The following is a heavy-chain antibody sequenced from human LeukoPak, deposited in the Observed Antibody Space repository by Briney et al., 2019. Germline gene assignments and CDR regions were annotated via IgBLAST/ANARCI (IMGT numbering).Heavy chain of an antibody. D-gene: IGHD1-26*01. CDR3: AKGETTGSYGPLGS. Sequence: GGSLRLSCAASGFTFSSYAMSWVRQAPGKGLEWVSAISGGGGSTYYADSVKGRFTISRDNSKNTVFLQMKSLRTEDTAVYYCAKGETTGSYGPLGSWGQGTLVTVSS. J-gene: IGHJ4*02. CDR1: GFTFSSYA. V-gene: IGHV3-23*01. CDR2: ISGGGGST.